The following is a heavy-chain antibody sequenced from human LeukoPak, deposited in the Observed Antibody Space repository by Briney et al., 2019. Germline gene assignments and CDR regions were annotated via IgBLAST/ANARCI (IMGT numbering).Heavy chain of an antibody. Sequence: SETLSLTCTVSGYSISSGYYWGWIRQPPGKGLEWIGSIYHSGSTYYNPSLKSRVTISVDTSKNQFSLKLSSVTAADTAVYYCARESAPWLNYYYYYMDVWGKGTTVTVSS. CDR3: ARESAPWLNYYYYYMDV. V-gene: IGHV4-38-2*02. J-gene: IGHJ6*03. D-gene: IGHD6-19*01. CDR2: IYHSGST. CDR1: GYSISSGYY.